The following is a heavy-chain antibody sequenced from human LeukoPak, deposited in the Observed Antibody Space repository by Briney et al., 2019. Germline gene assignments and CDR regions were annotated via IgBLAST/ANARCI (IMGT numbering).Heavy chain of an antibody. Sequence: GASVKVSCKASGYTFTSYAMNWVRQAPGQGLEWMGWINTNTGNPTYAQGFTGRFVFSLDTSVSTAYLQISSLKAEDTAVYYCARDLRPDFFGVVIRGEHWGQGTLVTVSS. D-gene: IGHD3-3*01. CDR2: INTNTGNP. CDR1: GYTFTSYA. J-gene: IGHJ4*02. V-gene: IGHV7-4-1*02. CDR3: ARDLRPDFFGVVIRGEH.